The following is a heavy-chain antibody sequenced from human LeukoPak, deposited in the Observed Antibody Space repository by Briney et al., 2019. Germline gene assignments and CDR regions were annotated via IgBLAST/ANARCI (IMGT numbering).Heavy chain of an antibody. CDR2: ISAYNGNT. CDR3: ARDRKNTNYYGSGNWFEP. CDR1: GYTFTSYG. J-gene: IGHJ5*02. Sequence: ASVKVSCKASGYTFTSYGISWVRQAPGQGLEWMGWISAYNGNTNYAQKLQGRVTMTTDTSTSTAYMELRSLRSDDTAVYYCARDRKNTNYYGSGNWFEPWGQGTLVTVSS. D-gene: IGHD3-10*01. V-gene: IGHV1-18*01.